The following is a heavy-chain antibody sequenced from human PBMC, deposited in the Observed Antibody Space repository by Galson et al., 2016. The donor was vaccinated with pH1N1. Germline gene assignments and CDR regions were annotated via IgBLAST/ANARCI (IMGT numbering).Heavy chain of an antibody. CDR1: GFTFSSYA. J-gene: IGHJ4*02. CDR3: ARHHRVAGLEYTTSYFDF. D-gene: IGHD1-14*01. V-gene: IGHV4-38-2*01. CDR2: IYHTGVT. Sequence: LRLSCAASGFTFSSYAMSWVRQAPGKGLEWIGTIYHTGVTSYNPSLKSRLTISVDTSKNQFSLNLRSVTAADTAIYYRARHHRVAGLEYTTSYFDFWGQGTLVTVSS.